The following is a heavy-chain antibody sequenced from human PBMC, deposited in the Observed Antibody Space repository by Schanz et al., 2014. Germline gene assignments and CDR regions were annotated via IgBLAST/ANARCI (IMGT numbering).Heavy chain of an antibody. Sequence: QVLQVQSGSELKKPGTSVKVSCKASGYTFNNYTYVMIWVRQAPGQGLEWMGRIYLSDGSTRYAQKFQGRVTVTRDTSTTTVYMDLSSLISEDTAVYYCAFDRDDAYDIWGQGTTVTVSS. CDR3: AFDRDDAYDI. CDR1: GYTFNNYT. CDR2: IYLSDGST. V-gene: IGHV1-46*02. J-gene: IGHJ3*02. D-gene: IGHD3-9*01.